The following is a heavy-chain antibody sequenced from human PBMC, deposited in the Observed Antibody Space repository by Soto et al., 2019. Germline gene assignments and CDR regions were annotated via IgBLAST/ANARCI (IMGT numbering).Heavy chain of an antibody. J-gene: IGHJ4*02. V-gene: IGHV1-18*01. Sequence: QVHLLQSGXXXXXXGASVKVSCKTSGYTFNDFGITWVRQAPGLGLEWLGWIYSKAGKMNFAPKFQNRVIMTTDTSTSTAFMELTSLTFDDSAIYFCARDIAFDIDYWGQGTLVTVS. CDR2: IYSKAGKM. D-gene: IGHD2-15*01. CDR1: GYTFNDFG. CDR3: ARDIAFDIDY.